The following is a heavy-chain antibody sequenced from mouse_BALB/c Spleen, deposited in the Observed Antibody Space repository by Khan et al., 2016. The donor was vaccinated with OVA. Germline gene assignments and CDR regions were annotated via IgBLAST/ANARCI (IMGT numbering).Heavy chain of an antibody. CDR3: AGDGNCMDY. V-gene: IGHV3-1*02. D-gene: IGHD2-1*01. CDR2: IYYRGSI. CDR1: GYSITSGYS. J-gene: IGHJ4*01. Sequence: EVQLQESGPDLVKPSQQLSLTCTVTGYSITSGYSWHWIRQLPGNKLEWMGYIYYRGSINHNPSLKSRISITRDTSKNQFFPQLNSDTTEDAATFYRAGDGNCMDYWGQGTSDTVST.